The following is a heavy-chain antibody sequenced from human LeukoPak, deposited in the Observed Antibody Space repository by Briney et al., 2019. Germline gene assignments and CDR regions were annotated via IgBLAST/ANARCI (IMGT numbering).Heavy chain of an antibody. D-gene: IGHD1-26*01. J-gene: IGHJ4*02. CDR3: ARGFGGSYWALDY. Sequence: SETLSLTCTVSGGSISSYYRSWIRQPPGKGLEWIGYIYYSGSTNYNPSLKSRVTISVDTSKNQFSLKLSSVTAADTAVYYCARGFGGSYWALDYWGQGTLVTVSS. CDR1: GGSISSYY. V-gene: IGHV4-59*01. CDR2: IYYSGST.